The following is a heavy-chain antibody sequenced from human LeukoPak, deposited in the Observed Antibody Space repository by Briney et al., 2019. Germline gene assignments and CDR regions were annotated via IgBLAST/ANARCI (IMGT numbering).Heavy chain of an antibody. CDR2: VHYIGTT. J-gene: IGHJ4*02. CDR1: GGSISTSDYY. D-gene: IGHD3-3*01. V-gene: IGHV4-39*05. Sequence: SETPSLTCTVSGGSISTSDYYWTWIRQPPGKGLEWIGSVHYIGTTYSSPSLKSRVTMSVDPSKNQFSLKLTSVTAADTAVYYCGRITIFGVVDYWGQGTLVTVSS. CDR3: GRITIFGVVDY.